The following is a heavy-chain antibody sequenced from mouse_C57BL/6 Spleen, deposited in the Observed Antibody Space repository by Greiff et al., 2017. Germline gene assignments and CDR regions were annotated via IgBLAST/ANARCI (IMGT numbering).Heavy chain of an antibody. J-gene: IGHJ1*03. CDR1: GFTFNTYA. CDR2: IRSKSSNYAT. CDR3: VRDYYGSSDWYFDV. D-gene: IGHD1-1*01. Sequence: EVQRVESGGGLVQPKGSLKLSCAASGFTFNTYAMHWVRQAPGKGLEWVARIRSKSSNYATYYADSVKDRFTISRDDSQSMLYLQMNNLKTEDTAMYYCVRDYYGSSDWYFDVWGTGTTVTVSS. V-gene: IGHV10-3*01.